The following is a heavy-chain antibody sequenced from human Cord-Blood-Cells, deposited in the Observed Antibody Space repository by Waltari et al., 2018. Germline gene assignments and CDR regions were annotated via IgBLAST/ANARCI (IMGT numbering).Heavy chain of an antibody. D-gene: IGHD1-7*01. CDR1: GFTVSSNY. V-gene: IGHV3-53*02. J-gene: IGHJ3*02. CDR2: IYGGGST. Sequence: EVQLVETGGGLIQPGGSLRLSCAASGFTVSSNYMSWVRQAPGKGVEWVSVIYGGGSTYYADSVKGLFTISRDNSKNTLYLQMNSLRAEDTAVYYCARGSGTWNYDAFDIWGQGTMVTVSS. CDR3: ARGSGTWNYDAFDI.